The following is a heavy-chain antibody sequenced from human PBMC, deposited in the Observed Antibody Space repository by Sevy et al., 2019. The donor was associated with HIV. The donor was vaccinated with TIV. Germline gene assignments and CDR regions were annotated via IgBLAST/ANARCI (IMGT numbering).Heavy chain of an antibody. D-gene: IGHD2-15*01. V-gene: IGHV1-2*06. J-gene: IGHJ3*02. Sequence: ASVKVSCKASGYTFSDNYMHWVRQAPGQGLEWVGRINPRTGDTKYAQKFQGRVTVTRDTSISTAYMELSGLTSDDTAIYYCAKDKLLDAFDIWGQGTRVTVSS. CDR2: INPRTGDT. CDR3: AKDKLLDAFDI. CDR1: GYTFSDNY.